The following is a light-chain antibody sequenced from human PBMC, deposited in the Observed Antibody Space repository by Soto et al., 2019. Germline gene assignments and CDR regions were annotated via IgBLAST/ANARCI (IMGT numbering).Light chain of an antibody. V-gene: IGLV4-69*01. J-gene: IGLJ2*01. CDR2: LNSDGSH. CDR1: SGHSSYA. CDR3: QTWGTGNVV. Sequence: QAVVTQSPSASASLGASVKLTCTLSSGHSSYAIAWHQQQPEKGPRYLMKLNSDGSHSKGDGIPDRFSGSSSGAERYLTISSLQSGDEADYYCQTWGTGNVVFGGGTQLTVL.